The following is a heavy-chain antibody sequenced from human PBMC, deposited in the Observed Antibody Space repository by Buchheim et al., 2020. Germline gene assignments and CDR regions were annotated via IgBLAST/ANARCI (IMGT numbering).Heavy chain of an antibody. CDR1: GFTFSSYA. J-gene: IGHJ4*02. V-gene: IGHV3-33*01. Sequence: QVQLVESGGGVVQPGRSLRLSCAASGFTFSSYAMHWVRQAPGKGLEWVAAIWYDGSNTYYADSVKGRFTISRDNSKNTLYLQMSSLRAGDTAVYYCARDLVSSSGLWGQGTL. CDR3: ARDLVSSSGL. D-gene: IGHD6-6*01. CDR2: IWYDGSNT.